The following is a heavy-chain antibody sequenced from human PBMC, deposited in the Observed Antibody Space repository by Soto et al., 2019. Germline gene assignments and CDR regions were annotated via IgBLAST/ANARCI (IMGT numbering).Heavy chain of an antibody. V-gene: IGHV4-61*01. CDR3: ARVDLALSENFDL. J-gene: IGHJ2*01. CDR2: IYSRGSI. CDR1: GESVSSHTYY. Sequence: SETLSLTCVVSGESVSSHTYYWSWIRQPPGKGLEWIGYIYSRGSISYSASLKSRVTISLDTSKNQFSLMLKSVTAADTATYFCARVDLALSENFDLWGRGTLVTVS.